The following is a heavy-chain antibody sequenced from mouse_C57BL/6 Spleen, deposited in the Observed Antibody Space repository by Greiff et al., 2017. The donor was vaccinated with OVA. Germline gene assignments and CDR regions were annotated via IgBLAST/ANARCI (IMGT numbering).Heavy chain of an antibody. CDR3: ARNYGSSYGAMDY. D-gene: IGHD1-1*01. CDR1: GYTFTNYW. J-gene: IGHJ4*01. Sequence: QVHVKQSGAELVRPGPSVKMSCKASGYTFTNYWIGWAKQRPGHGLEWIGDIYPGGGYTNYNEKFKGKATLTADKSSSTAYMQFSSLTSEDSAIYYCARNYGSSYGAMDYWGQGTSVTVSS. CDR2: IYPGGGYT. V-gene: IGHV1-63*01.